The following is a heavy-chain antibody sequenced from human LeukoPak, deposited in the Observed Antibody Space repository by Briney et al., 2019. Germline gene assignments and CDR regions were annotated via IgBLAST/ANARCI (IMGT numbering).Heavy chain of an antibody. CDR3: AKASPREYSGYDSRSGAFDI. J-gene: IGHJ3*02. Sequence: GGSLRLSCAASGFTFDDYAMHWVRQAPGKGLEWVAVISYDGSNKYYADSVKGRFTISRDNSKNTLYLQMNSLRAEDTAVYYCAKASPREYSGYDSRSGAFDIWGQGTMVTVSS. CDR2: ISYDGSNK. V-gene: IGHV3-30*18. CDR1: GFTFDDYA. D-gene: IGHD5-12*01.